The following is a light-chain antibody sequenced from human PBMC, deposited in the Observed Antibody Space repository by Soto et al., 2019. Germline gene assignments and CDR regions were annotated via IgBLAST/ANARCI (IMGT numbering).Light chain of an antibody. Sequence: TQSPDTLSSSPGERATLSCRASQSISSRNLGWYQQKPGKAPKLLIYAASDLQAEVPSRFSGSGSGTDFTLTISSLQAEDFATYYCLQDHDYQWTFGQGTKLEIK. J-gene: IGKJ2*02. CDR3: LQDHDYQWT. CDR2: AAS. V-gene: IGKV1-6*01. CDR1: QSISSRN.